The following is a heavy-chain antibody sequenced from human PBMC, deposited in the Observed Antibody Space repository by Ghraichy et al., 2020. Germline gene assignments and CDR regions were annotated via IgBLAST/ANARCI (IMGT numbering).Heavy chain of an antibody. D-gene: IGHD5-18*01. CDR1: GGSFSIYY. Sequence: SETLSITCAVYGGSFSIYYWSWIRQPPGKGLEWIGEINHSGNTKYNPSLKSRVTISLDTSKNHFSLKLTSVTAADTAVYFCARGFQSVDTTMVYRFDYWGQGTPVTVSS. J-gene: IGHJ4*02. CDR2: INHSGNT. CDR3: ARGFQSVDTTMVYRFDY. V-gene: IGHV4-34*01.